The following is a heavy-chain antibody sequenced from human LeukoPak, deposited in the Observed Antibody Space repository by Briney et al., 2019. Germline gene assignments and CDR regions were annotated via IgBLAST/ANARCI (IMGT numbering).Heavy chain of an antibody. V-gene: IGHV4-39*07. CDR3: ARSIRGYSSGWYYFDY. CDR1: GGSIGSSSYY. CDR2: IYYSGST. J-gene: IGHJ4*02. D-gene: IGHD6-19*01. Sequence: SETLSLTCTVSGGSIGSSSYYWGWIRQPPGQGLAWIGSIYYSGSTYYNPSLKSRVTISVDTSKNQFSLKLSSVTAADTAVYYCARSIRGYSSGWYYFDYWGQGTLITVSS.